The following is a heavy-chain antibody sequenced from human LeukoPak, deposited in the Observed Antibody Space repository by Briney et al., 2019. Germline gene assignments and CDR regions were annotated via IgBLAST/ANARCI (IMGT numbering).Heavy chain of an antibody. J-gene: IGHJ4*02. CDR2: INSDGNNT. V-gene: IGHV3-74*01. CDR3: ARVLNYYDSSGYYFSY. Sequence: GGSLRLSCAASGFTFSSYWMHWVRQAPGKGLVWVSRINSDGNNTTYADSVKGRFTISRDNSKNTLYLQMNSLRVEDTAVYYCARVLNYYDSSGYYFSYWGQGTLVTVSS. CDR1: GFTFSSYW. D-gene: IGHD3-22*01.